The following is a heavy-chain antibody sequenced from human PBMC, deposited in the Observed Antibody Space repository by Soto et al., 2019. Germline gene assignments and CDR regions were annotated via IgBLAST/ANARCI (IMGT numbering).Heavy chain of an antibody. CDR2: IYHSGST. D-gene: IGHD6-6*01. Sequence: SETLSLTCAVSGGSISSSNWWSWVRQPPGKGLEWIGEIYHSGSTNYNPSLKSRVTISVDKSKNQFSLKLSSVTAADTAVYYCARVLRIAARPSWFDPWGQGTLVTVSS. CDR3: ARVLRIAARPSWFDP. CDR1: GGSISSSNW. V-gene: IGHV4-4*02. J-gene: IGHJ5*02.